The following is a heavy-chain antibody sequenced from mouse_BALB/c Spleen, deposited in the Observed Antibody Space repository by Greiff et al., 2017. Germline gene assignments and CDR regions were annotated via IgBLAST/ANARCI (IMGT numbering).Heavy chain of an antibody. J-gene: IGHJ1*01. V-gene: IGHV1-87*01. CDR2: IYPGDGDT. CDR1: GYTFTSYW. D-gene: IGHD1-2*01. Sequence: VQLQESGAELMKPGASVKLSCKASGYTFTSYWMQWVKQRPGQGLEWIGAIYPGDGDTRYTQKFKGKATLTADKSSSTAYMQLSSLASEDSAVYYCASSLLRLWYFDVWGAGTTVTVSS. CDR3: ASSLLRLWYFDV.